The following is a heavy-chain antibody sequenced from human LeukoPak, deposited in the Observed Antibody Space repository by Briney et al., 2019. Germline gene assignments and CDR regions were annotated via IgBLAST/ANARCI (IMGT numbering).Heavy chain of an antibody. CDR1: GFTFSSYA. CDR3: AKDRAYGSGSYSY. V-gene: IGHV3-30*04. D-gene: IGHD3-10*01. CDR2: ISYDGSNK. Sequence: PGGSLRLSCAASGFTFSSYAMHWVRQAPGKGLEWVAVISYDGSNKYYADSVKGRFTISRDNSKNTLYLQMNSLRAEDTAVYYCAKDRAYGSGSYSYWGQGTLVTVSS. J-gene: IGHJ4*02.